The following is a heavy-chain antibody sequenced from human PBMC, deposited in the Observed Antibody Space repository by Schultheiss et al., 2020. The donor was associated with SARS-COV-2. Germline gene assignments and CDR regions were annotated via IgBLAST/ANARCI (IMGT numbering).Heavy chain of an antibody. CDR2: IYYSGST. V-gene: IGHV4-59*01. Sequence: SETLSLTCTVSGASITAYSWSWIRQPPGKGLEWIGYIYYSGSTNYNPSLKSRVTISVDTSKNQFSLKLSSVTAADTAVYYCARDADIAAPYWYFDLWGQGTLVTVSS. CDR1: GASITAYS. J-gene: IGHJ2*01. D-gene: IGHD6-6*01. CDR3: ARDADIAAPYWYFDL.